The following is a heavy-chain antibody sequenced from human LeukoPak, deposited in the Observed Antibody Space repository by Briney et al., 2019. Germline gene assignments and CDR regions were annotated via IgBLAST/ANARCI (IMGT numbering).Heavy chain of an antibody. CDR3: ARAATMVRGGLNWFDP. V-gene: IGHV3-74*01. Sequence: GGSLRLSCAASGFTFSSYWMHWVRQAPGKGLVWVSRINSDGSSTSYADSVKGRFTISRDNAKNTLYLQMNSLRAEDTAVYYCARAATMVRGGLNWFDPWGQGTLVTVSS. CDR1: GFTFSSYW. J-gene: IGHJ5*02. CDR2: INSDGSST. D-gene: IGHD3-10*01.